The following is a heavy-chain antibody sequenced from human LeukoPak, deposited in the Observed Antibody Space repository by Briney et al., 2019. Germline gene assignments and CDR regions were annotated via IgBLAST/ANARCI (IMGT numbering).Heavy chain of an antibody. CDR2: IKQDGSEK. D-gene: IGHD1-26*01. Sequence: PGGSLRLSCAASGFTFSSYWMSWVRQAPGKGLEWVANIKQDGSEKYYVDSVKGRFTIYRDNAKNSLYLQMNSLRAEDTAVYYCARDPSGSYWSYFDYWGQGTLVTVSS. CDR3: ARDPSGSYWSYFDY. CDR1: GFTFSSYW. J-gene: IGHJ4*02. V-gene: IGHV3-7*01.